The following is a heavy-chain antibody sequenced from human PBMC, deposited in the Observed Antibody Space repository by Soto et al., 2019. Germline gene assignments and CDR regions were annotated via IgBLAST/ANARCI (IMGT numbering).Heavy chain of an antibody. CDR3: LSYSFD. J-gene: IGHJ5*01. V-gene: IGHV3-64D*06. CDR1: GVTFSSSG. Sequence: VSQRLWCCASGVTFSSSGVPWVRQAPGKGLESVSAISADGANTFYIDSVKGSFTLSRDNFNKTGYRQMSSQRDEDTAVDDDLSYSFD. CDR2: ISADGANT. D-gene: IGHD5-18*01.